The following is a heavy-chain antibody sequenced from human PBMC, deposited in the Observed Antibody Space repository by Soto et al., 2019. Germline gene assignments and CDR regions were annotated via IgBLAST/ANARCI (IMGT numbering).Heavy chain of an antibody. Sequence: GGSLRLSCATSGFTFSNYGMHWVRQSPGKGLEWVAVISYDGSNKYYADSVKGRFTISRDNSKNTLYLQMNSLRAEDTAVYYCAKDRYPAVAAIYGMDVSGQGTMVTVSS. J-gene: IGHJ6*02. D-gene: IGHD6-19*01. CDR2: ISYDGSNK. CDR3: AKDRYPAVAAIYGMDV. V-gene: IGHV3-30*18. CDR1: GFTFSNYG.